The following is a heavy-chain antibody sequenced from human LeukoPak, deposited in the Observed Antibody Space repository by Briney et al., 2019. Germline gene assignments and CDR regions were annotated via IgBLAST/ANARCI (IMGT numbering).Heavy chain of an antibody. J-gene: IGHJ4*02. Sequence: ASVKVSCKTSGYTFSTYYMHWVRQAPGQGLEWLGIIHPTDGSTSYTQKIQGRVTMTRDTATGTVYLELSSRRSEDTAVYWCARANGGGLDYWGQGTLITVSS. V-gene: IGHV1-46*01. CDR2: IHPTDGST. CDR1: GYTFSTYY. D-gene: IGHD3-10*01. CDR3: ARANGGGLDY.